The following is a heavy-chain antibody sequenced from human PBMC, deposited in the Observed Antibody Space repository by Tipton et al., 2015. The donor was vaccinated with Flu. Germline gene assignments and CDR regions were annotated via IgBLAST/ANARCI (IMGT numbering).Heavy chain of an antibody. CDR3: ARDRGYSYGAWFDP. Sequence: TLSLTCTVSGGSISSSSYYWGWIRQPPGKGLEWIGSIYYSGSTYYNPSLKSRVTISVDTSKNQFSLKLSSVTAADTAVYYCARDRGYSYGAWFDPRGQGTLVTVSS. J-gene: IGHJ5*02. CDR2: IYYSGST. D-gene: IGHD5-18*01. CDR1: GGSISSSSYY. V-gene: IGHV4-39*07.